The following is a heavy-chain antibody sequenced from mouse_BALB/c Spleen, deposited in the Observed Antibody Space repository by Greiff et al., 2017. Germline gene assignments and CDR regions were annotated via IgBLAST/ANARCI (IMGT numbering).Heavy chain of an antibody. D-gene: IGHD2-1*01. J-gene: IGHJ3*01. CDR2: ISNGGGST. V-gene: IGHV5-12-2*01. CDR1: GFTFSSYT. Sequence: EVNLVESGGGLVQPGGSLKLSCAASGFTFSSYTMSWVRQTPEKRLEWVAYISNGGGSTYYPDTVKGRFTISRDNAKNTLYLQMSSLKSEDTAMYYCARHEGNPWFAYWGQGTLVTVSA. CDR3: ARHEGNPWFAY.